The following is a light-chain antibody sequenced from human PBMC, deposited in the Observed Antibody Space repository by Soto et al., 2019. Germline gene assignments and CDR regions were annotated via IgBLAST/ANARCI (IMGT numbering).Light chain of an antibody. CDR2: EVS. V-gene: IGLV2-8*01. CDR3: SSYAGSNLWV. CDR1: SSDVGGYNY. Sequence: QSALTQPPSSSGTPGQSVTISCTGPSSDVGGYNYVSWYQQHPGKAPKLMIYEVSKRPSGVPDRFSGSKSGNTYSLTVSGLQAEDEADYYCSSYAGSNLWVFGGGTKLTV. J-gene: IGLJ3*02.